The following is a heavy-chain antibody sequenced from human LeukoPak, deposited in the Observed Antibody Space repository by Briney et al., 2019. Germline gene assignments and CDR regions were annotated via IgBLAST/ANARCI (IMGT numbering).Heavy chain of an antibody. CDR1: GFTFTNYA. Sequence: GGSLRLSCAASGFTFTNYAMHWVRQAPGKGLEWVAVISYDGSNEYYADSVEGRFSISRDNSKNTVILQMDSLTPEDTAVYFCAKDKYSPVRGISHAAYYFDYWGPGTLVTVSS. V-gene: IGHV3-30*18. J-gene: IGHJ4*02. CDR2: ISYDGSNE. D-gene: IGHD1-14*01. CDR3: AKDKYSPVRGISHAAYYFDY.